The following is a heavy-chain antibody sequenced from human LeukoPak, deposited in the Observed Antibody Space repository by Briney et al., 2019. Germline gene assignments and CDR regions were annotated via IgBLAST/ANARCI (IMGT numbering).Heavy chain of an antibody. CDR3: ARVMGRYYYYMDV. CDR1: GFTFSSYW. V-gene: IGHV3-7*01. J-gene: IGHJ6*03. CDR2: IKQDGSEK. Sequence: GGSLRLSCAASGFTFSSYWMSWVRQAPGKGLAWVANIKQDGSEKYYEDSVKGRFTISRDYAKSSLYLQMRSLRAEDTAVYYCARVMGRYYYYMDVWGKGTTVTVSS. D-gene: IGHD2-15*01.